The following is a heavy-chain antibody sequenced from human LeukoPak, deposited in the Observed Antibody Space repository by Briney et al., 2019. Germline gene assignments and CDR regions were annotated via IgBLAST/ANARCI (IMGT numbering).Heavy chain of an antibody. V-gene: IGHV1-2*02. D-gene: IGHD2-2*01. Sequence: ASVKVSCKASGYTFTGYYMHWVRQAPGQGLEWMGWINPNSGGTNYAQKFQGRVTMTRDTSISTAYMELSRLRSDDTAVYYCARGTHCSSTSCYLSFYYYYGMDVWGQGTTVTVSS. J-gene: IGHJ6*02. CDR1: GYTFTGYY. CDR2: INPNSGGT. CDR3: ARGTHCSSTSCYLSFYYYYGMDV.